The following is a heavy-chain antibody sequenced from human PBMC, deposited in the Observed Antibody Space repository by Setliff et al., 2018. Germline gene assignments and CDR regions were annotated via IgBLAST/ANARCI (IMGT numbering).Heavy chain of an antibody. V-gene: IGHV4-59*03. CDR2: VFYNGAA. Sequence: PSETLSLTCTVSGDSISDASIMAWIRQPPGKGLEFIGYVFYNGAAKYDPSLKSRVTMSVDTSKNQFSLKLRSVTAADTAMYYCAKGGTYRYFDYWGQGTLVTVSS. J-gene: IGHJ4*02. CDR1: GDSISDAS. CDR3: AKGGTYRYFDY.